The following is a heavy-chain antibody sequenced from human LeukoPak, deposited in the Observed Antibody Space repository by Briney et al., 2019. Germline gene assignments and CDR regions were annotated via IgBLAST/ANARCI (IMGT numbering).Heavy chain of an antibody. Sequence: GGSLRLSCAASGFTFSSYAMSWVRQAPGKGLEWVSVISGSGGSTYYADSVKGRFTISGDNSKNTLYLQMNSLRAEDTAVYYCAKANYGDYYYYYGMDVWGQGTTVTVSS. V-gene: IGHV3-23*01. CDR2: ISGSGGST. J-gene: IGHJ6*02. CDR1: GFTFSSYA. CDR3: AKANYGDYYYYYGMDV. D-gene: IGHD4-17*01.